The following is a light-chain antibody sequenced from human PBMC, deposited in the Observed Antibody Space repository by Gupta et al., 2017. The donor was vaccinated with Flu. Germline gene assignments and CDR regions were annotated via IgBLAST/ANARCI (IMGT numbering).Light chain of an antibody. CDR3: AAWDDSLTGRV. CDR2: RNN. CDR1: SSNIGSNY. J-gene: IGLJ3*02. V-gene: IGLV1-47*01. Sequence: QSVLPQPPSASGTPGPRVTISCSGSSSNIGSNYVYWYQQLPGTAPKLLIHRNNQRPSGVPDRFSGSKSGTSASLAISGLRSEDEADYYCAAWDDSLTGRVFGGGTKLTVL.